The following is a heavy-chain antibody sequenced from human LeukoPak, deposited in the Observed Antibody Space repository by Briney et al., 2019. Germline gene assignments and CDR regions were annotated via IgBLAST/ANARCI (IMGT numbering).Heavy chain of an antibody. D-gene: IGHD3-10*02. CDR2: ISGKSDNS. Sequence: GGSLRLSCAASGFVFSSYAFNWVRQAPGKGLEWVSFISGKSDNSYYADSVEGRFTVSRDNAKNSLFLQLNSLRAEDTAVYYCARVEMWVLRGSDHWGQGVPVTVSS. CDR1: GFVFSSYA. V-gene: IGHV3-21*01. CDR3: ARVEMWVLRGSDH. J-gene: IGHJ4*02.